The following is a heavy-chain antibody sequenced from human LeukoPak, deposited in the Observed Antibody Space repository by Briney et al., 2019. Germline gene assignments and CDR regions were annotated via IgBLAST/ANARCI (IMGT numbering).Heavy chain of an antibody. Sequence: ASVKVSCEASVGTFSTYAISWVRQAPGQGLEWMGGIIPIFGTANYAQKFQGRVTITADESTSTAYMELSSLRSEDTAVYYCARERLDYYPRDAFDIWGQGTMVSVSS. V-gene: IGHV1-69*13. D-gene: IGHD3-10*01. CDR1: VGTFSTYA. J-gene: IGHJ3*02. CDR3: ARERLDYYPRDAFDI. CDR2: IIPIFGTA.